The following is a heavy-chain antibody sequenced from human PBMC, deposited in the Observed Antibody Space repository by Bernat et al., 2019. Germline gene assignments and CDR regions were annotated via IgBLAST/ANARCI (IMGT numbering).Heavy chain of an antibody. J-gene: IGHJ2*01. CDR3: ARDTGEDYGDYDRTLGYFDL. CDR2: ISAYNGNT. CDR1: GYTFTSYG. D-gene: IGHD4-17*01. Sequence: QVQLVQSGAEVKKPGASVKVSCKASGYTFTSYGISWVRQAPGQGLEWMGWISAYNGNTNYAQKLQGRVTMTTDTSTSTAYMELRSLRSDDTAVYYCARDTGEDYGDYDRTLGYFDLWGRGTLVTVSS. V-gene: IGHV1-18*01.